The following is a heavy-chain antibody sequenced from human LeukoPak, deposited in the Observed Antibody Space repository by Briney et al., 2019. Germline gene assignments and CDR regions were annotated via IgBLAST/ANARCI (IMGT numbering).Heavy chain of an antibody. J-gene: IGHJ4*02. CDR1: GGSISSYY. D-gene: IGHD5-24*01. V-gene: IGHV4-59*01. Sequence: SETLSLTCTVSGGSISSYYWSWIRQPPGKGLEWIGSIYHSGSTNYNPSLKSRVTISVDTSKNQFSLKLRSVTAADTAVYYRARENGYKYDYWGQGTLVTVSS. CDR2: IYHSGST. CDR3: ARENGYKYDY.